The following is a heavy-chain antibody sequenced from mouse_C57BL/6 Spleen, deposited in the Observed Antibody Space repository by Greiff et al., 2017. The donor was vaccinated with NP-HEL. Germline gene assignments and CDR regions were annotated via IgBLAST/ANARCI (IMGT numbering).Heavy chain of an antibody. CDR2: IDPSDSYT. J-gene: IGHJ2*01. D-gene: IGHD1-1*01. CDR3: ARHHYYGSSYYFDY. CDR1: GYTFTSYW. Sequence: QVQLQQPGAELVKPGASVKLSCKASGYTFTSYWMQWVKQRPGQGLEWIGEIDPSDSYTNYNQKFKGKATLTVDTSSSTAYMQLSSLTSEDSAVYYCARHHYYGSSYYFDYWGQGTTLTVSS. V-gene: IGHV1-50*01.